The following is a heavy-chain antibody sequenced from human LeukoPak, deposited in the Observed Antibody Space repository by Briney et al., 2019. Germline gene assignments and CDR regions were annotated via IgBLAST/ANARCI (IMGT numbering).Heavy chain of an antibody. CDR1: GFRFSGYA. D-gene: IGHD3-9*01. CDR3: ATFDNPFGY. V-gene: IGHV3-7*01. Sequence: GGSLRLSCVASGFRFSGYAIHWVRQAPGKGLEWVATIKQDGSEKYYVDSVKGRFTISRDNAKNSLYLQMNSLRADDTAVYYCATFDNPFGYWGQGTLVTVSS. J-gene: IGHJ4*02. CDR2: IKQDGSEK.